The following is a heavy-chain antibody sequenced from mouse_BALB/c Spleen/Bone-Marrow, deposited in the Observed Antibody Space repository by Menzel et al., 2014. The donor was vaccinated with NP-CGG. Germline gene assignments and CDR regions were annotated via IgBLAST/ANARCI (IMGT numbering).Heavy chain of an antibody. CDR2: ISSGGHDT. D-gene: IGHD2-4*01. CDR1: GLTFSAYS. Sequence: EVKLVESGGGLVKPGGSLKLSCAASGLTFSAYSMSWVRQTPEKRLEWVATISSGGHDTYYSESVKGRFTISRDNVKNTLYLQMDSLRSVDSAVYYCSKDGGYDYSYYFDYWGQGTTLTVSS. V-gene: IGHV5-6-4*01. CDR3: SKDGGYDYSYYFDY. J-gene: IGHJ2*01.